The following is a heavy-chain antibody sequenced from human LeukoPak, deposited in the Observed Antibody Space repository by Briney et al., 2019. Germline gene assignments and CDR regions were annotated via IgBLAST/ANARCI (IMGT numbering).Heavy chain of an antibody. Sequence: PGGSLRLSCAASGFTFSSYWMHWVRQASGKGLVWVSRINSDGSSTSYADSVKGRFTISRDNSKNTLYLQMNSLRAEDTAVYYCARESSGSSIDHWGQGTLVTVSS. D-gene: IGHD1-26*01. CDR3: ARESSGSSIDH. J-gene: IGHJ4*02. CDR1: GFTFSSYW. V-gene: IGHV3-74*01. CDR2: INSDGSST.